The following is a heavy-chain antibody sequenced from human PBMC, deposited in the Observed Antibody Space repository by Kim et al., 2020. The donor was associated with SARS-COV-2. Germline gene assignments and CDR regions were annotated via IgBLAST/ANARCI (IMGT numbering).Heavy chain of an antibody. J-gene: IGHJ4*02. CDR2: ISAYNGNT. Sequence: ASVKVSCKASGYTFTSYGISWVRQAPGQGLEWMGWISAYNGNTNYAQKLQGRVTMTTDTSTSTAYMELRSLRSDDTAVYYCARPPYYDSSGYWPFDYWGQGTLVTVSS. D-gene: IGHD3-22*01. CDR3: ARPPYYDSSGYWPFDY. V-gene: IGHV1-18*01. CDR1: GYTFTSYG.